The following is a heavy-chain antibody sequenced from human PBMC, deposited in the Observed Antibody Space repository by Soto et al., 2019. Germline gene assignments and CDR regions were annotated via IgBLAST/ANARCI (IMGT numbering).Heavy chain of an antibody. J-gene: IGHJ5*02. CDR3: ARAHLSLAYSSGWPKWFDP. V-gene: IGHV1-69*13. D-gene: IGHD6-19*01. CDR2: IIPIFGTA. Sequence: SVKVSCKASGGTFSSYAISWVRQAPGQGLEWMGGIIPIFGTANYAQKFQGRVTITADESTSTAYMELSSLRSEDTAVYYCARAHLSLAYSSGWPKWFDPWGQGTVVTVPS. CDR1: GGTFSSYA.